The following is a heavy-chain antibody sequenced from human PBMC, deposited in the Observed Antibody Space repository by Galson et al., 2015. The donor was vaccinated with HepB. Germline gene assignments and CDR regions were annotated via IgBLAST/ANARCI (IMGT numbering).Heavy chain of an antibody. J-gene: IGHJ6*02. Sequence: SLRLSCAASGFTVSGTYLSWVRQAPGKGLEWVSVIYVDGNTYYADSVKGRFTISRDNSKNTLFLQMNSLRAEDTAMYYCAKDQGDGYVNYYYYYGMDVWGQGTTVTVSS. CDR2: IYVDGNT. CDR1: GFTVSGTY. CDR3: AKDQGDGYVNYYYYYGMDV. V-gene: IGHV3-66*02. D-gene: IGHD5-18*01.